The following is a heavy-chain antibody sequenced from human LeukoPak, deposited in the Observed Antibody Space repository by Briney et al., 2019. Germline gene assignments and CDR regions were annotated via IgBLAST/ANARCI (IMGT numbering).Heavy chain of an antibody. CDR3: AQNQWEFPA. J-gene: IGHJ5*02. CDR2: VSDSGRCT. CDR1: GFTFSNYA. D-gene: IGHD1-26*01. V-gene: IGHV3-23*01. Sequence: PGGSLRLSCAASGFTFSNYAMSWVRQAPGEGLEWDSGVSDSGRCTYYADSVQGRFIISRDNSKNTLYLQMNSLRVEDTAAYFCAQNQWEFPAWGQGTLVTVSS.